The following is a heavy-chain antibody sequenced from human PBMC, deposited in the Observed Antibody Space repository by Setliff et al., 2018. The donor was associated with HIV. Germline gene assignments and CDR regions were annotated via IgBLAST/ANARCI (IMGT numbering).Heavy chain of an antibody. Sequence: TSETLSLTCSVSGGSINSGHYYWSWIRHHPGKGLEWIGYIYYTGSTYFNPSLKSRVTLSIDTSKNQFSLKLSSVTAADTAVYYCARDRYAGEIDYWGQRTLVTVSS. CDR2: IYYTGST. D-gene: IGHD3-10*01. J-gene: IGHJ4*02. V-gene: IGHV4-31*03. CDR1: GGSINSGHYY. CDR3: ARDRYAGEIDY.